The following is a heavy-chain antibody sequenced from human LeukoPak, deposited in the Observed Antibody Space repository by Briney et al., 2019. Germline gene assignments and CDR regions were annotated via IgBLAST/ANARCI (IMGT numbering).Heavy chain of an antibody. D-gene: IGHD3-3*01. CDR2: ISGSGGST. J-gene: IGHJ4*02. CDR1: GFTFSSYA. Sequence: PGGSLRLSCAASGFTFSSYAMSWVRQAPGKGLEWVSAISGSGGSTYYADSVKGRFTISRDNSKNTLYLQMNSLRAEDTAVYYCANSAETYDFWSFYFDYWGQGTLVTVSS. V-gene: IGHV3-23*01. CDR3: ANSAETYDFWSFYFDY.